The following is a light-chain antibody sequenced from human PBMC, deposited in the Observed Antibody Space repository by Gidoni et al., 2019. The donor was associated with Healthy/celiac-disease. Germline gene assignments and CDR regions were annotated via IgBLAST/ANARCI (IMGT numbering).Light chain of an antibody. CDR2: WAS. V-gene: IGKV4-1*01. J-gene: IGKJ2*01. CDR3: QQYYSTPYT. CDR1: QSVLYSSNNKNY. Sequence: DIVMTQSQDYQAVSLGARATINCKSSQSVLYSSNNKNYLAWYQQKPGQPPKLLIYWASTRASGVPDRFRGSWSGTDFTLTISSLQAEDVAVYYCQQYYSTPYTFGQGTKLEIK.